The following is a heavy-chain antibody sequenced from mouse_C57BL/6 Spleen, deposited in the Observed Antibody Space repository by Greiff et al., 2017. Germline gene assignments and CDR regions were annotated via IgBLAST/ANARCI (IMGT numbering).Heavy chain of an antibody. CDR3: ARSTVVATPFDV. D-gene: IGHD1-1*01. Sequence: QVQLQQPGAELVKPGASVKLSCKASGYTFTSYWMHWVKQRPGQGLEWIGMIHPNSGSTNYNEKFKSKATLTVDKSSSTAYMQLSSLTSEDSAVYYCARSTVVATPFDVWGQGTTLTVSS. CDR2: IHPNSGST. V-gene: IGHV1-64*01. J-gene: IGHJ2*01. CDR1: GYTFTSYW.